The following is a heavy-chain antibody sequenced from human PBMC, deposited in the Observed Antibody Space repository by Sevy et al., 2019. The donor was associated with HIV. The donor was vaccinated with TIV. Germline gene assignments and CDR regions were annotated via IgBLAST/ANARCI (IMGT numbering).Heavy chain of an antibody. CDR1: GGSISSSSYY. CDR3: ARHNPQMVRGRGWFDP. CDR2: IYYSGST. D-gene: IGHD3-10*01. V-gene: IGHV4-39*01. J-gene: IGHJ5*02. Sequence: SETLSLTCTVSGGSISSSSYYWGWIRQPPGKGLEWIGSIYYSGSTYYNPSLKSRVTISVDTSKNQFSLKLSSVTAADTAVYYSARHNPQMVRGRGWFDPWGQGTLVTVSS.